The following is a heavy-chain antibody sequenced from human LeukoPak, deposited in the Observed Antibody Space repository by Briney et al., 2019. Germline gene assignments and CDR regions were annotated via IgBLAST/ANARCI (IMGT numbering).Heavy chain of an antibody. J-gene: IGHJ6*02. Sequence: PSETLSFTCAVYGGSFSGYYWSWIRQPPGKGLEWFGEINHSGSTNYNPSLKSRVTISVDTSKNQFSLKLSSVTAADTAVYYCARAYYYGSGSSFGGRPYRMDVWGQGTTVTVSS. D-gene: IGHD3-10*01. CDR2: INHSGST. CDR3: ARAYYYGSGSSFGGRPYRMDV. CDR1: GGSFSGYY. V-gene: IGHV4-34*01.